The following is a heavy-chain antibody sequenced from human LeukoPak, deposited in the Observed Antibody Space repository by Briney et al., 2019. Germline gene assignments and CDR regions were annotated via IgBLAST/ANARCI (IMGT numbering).Heavy chain of an antibody. Sequence: GGSLRLSCSVSGFTFSTYVMHWVRQAPGKGLEWVSGISWNSGNIGYADSVKGRFTISRDNAKNSLYLQMNSLRAEDTALYYCAKGEGSMIVNWGQGTLVTVSS. CDR2: ISWNSGNI. V-gene: IGHV3-9*01. CDR1: GFTFSTYV. CDR3: AKGEGSMIVN. D-gene: IGHD3-22*01. J-gene: IGHJ4*02.